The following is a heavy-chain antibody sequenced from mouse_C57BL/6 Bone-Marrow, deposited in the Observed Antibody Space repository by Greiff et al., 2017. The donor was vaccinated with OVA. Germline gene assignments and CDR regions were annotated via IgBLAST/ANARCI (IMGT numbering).Heavy chain of an antibody. J-gene: IGHJ3*01. CDR1: GYTFTSYW. V-gene: IGHV1-69*01. Sequence: VQLQQPGAELVKPGASVKMSCKASGYTFTSYWMHWVKQRPGQGLEWIGEIDPSDSYTNYNQKFKGKSTLTVDKSSSTAYMQLSSLTSEDSAVYYCARSDGFPPWFAYWGQGTLVTVSA. D-gene: IGHD2-3*01. CDR2: IDPSDSYT. CDR3: ARSDGFPPWFAY.